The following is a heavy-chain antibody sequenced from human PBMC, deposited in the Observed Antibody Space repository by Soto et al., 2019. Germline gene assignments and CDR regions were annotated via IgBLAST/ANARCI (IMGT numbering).Heavy chain of an antibody. J-gene: IGHJ4*02. V-gene: IGHV3-23*01. Sequence: PGGSLRLSCAASGFTFSSYAMSWVRQAPGKGLEWVSAISGSGGSTYYADSVKGRFTISRDNSKNTLYLQMNSLRAEDTAVYYCANQHLMVRGVNFFDYWGRGTLVTVSS. CDR1: GFTFSSYA. CDR3: ANQHLMVRGVNFFDY. CDR2: ISGSGGST. D-gene: IGHD3-10*01.